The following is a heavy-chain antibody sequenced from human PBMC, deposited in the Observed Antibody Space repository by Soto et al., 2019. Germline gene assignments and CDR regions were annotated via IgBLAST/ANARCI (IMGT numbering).Heavy chain of an antibody. J-gene: IGHJ5*02. Sequence: QVQLEQSGAEVKKPGASVKVSCKASGYTFSDYYVHWVRQAPGQGLEWMGWINPYSGATNYAQKFQDWVTRTGDASVSTAYLELTTLVSDDTAVYYCARARANVAPNGFDPWGQGTLVIVSS. V-gene: IGHV1-2*04. CDR3: ARARANVAPNGFDP. D-gene: IGHD5-12*01. CDR2: INPYSGAT. CDR1: GYTFSDYY.